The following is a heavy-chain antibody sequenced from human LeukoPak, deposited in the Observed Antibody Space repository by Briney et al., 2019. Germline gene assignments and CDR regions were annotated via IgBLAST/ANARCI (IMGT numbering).Heavy chain of an antibody. CDR1: AFTFSDYS. J-gene: IGHJ4*02. D-gene: IGHD1-26*01. CDR2: ISGRSSTI. V-gene: IGHV3-48*01. CDR3: ARDRIKSGSYYFDY. Sequence: GGSLRLSCAASAFTFSDYSMNWVRQAPGKGLEWVSYISGRSSTIYYADSVKGRFTISRDNAKNSMYLQMNSLRAEDTAVYYCARDRIKSGSYYFDYWGQGTPVTVSS.